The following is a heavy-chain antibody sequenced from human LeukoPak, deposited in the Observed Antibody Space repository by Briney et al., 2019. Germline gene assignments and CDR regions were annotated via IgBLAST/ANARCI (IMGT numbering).Heavy chain of an antibody. CDR2: ISGNGAAT. J-gene: IGHJ4*02. Sequence: GGSLRLSCAASGFTFSSLAMSWVRQAPGKGLEWVSSISGNGAATYYAGSVKGRFTVPRDNSKNTLYVEMNSLGAEDTAIYYCVRGMSAPDYWGQGTLVTVSA. CDR3: VRGMSAPDY. CDR1: GFTFSSLA. V-gene: IGHV3-23*01. D-gene: IGHD1-20*01.